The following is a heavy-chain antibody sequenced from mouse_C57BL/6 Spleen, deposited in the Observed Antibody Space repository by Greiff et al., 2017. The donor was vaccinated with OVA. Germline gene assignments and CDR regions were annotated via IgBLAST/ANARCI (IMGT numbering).Heavy chain of an antibody. J-gene: IGHJ2*01. CDR3: AREGDDGYYFDY. CDR1: GYTFTDYY. CDR2: INPNNGGT. D-gene: IGHD2-3*01. V-gene: IGHV1-26*01. Sequence: VQLKQSGPELVKPGASVKISCKASGYTFTDYYMNWVKQSHGKSLEWIGDINPNNGGTSYNQKFKGKATLTVDKSSSTAYMELRSLTSEDSAVYYCAREGDDGYYFDYWGQGTTLTVSS.